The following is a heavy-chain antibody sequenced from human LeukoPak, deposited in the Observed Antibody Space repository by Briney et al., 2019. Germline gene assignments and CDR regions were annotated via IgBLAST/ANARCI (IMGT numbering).Heavy chain of an antibody. Sequence: RRASLKVSCKASGYTFTSYGSSWGRQAPGQGLEGRGWISAYNGNTNYAQKLQGRVTMTPDTSTSTAYMELRSLRSDDTAVYYCARPPFGVVTHWFDPWGQGTLVSV. CDR3: ARPPFGVVTHWFDP. V-gene: IGHV1-18*01. D-gene: IGHD3-3*01. CDR2: ISAYNGNT. J-gene: IGHJ5*02. CDR1: GYTFTSYG.